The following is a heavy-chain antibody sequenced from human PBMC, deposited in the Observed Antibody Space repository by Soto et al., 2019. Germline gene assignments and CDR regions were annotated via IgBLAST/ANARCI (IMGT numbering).Heavy chain of an antibody. CDR3: ARGAWYYDSSGYYDY. D-gene: IGHD3-22*01. Sequence: ASVKVSCKASGYTFTHFYIHWVRQVPGQGLEWMGIINPSGGSTSYAQKFQGRVTMTRDTSTSTVYMELSSLRSEDTAVYYCARGAWYYDSSGYYDYWGQGTLVTVSS. V-gene: IGHV1-46*03. CDR1: GYTFTHFY. J-gene: IGHJ4*02. CDR2: INPSGGST.